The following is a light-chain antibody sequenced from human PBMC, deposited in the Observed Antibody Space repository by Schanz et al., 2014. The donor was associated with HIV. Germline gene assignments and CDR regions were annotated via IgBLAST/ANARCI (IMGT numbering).Light chain of an antibody. CDR3: CSFAGRHTLI. CDR1: SSNIGAGYD. J-gene: IGLJ2*01. V-gene: IGLV1-40*01. CDR2: GNS. Sequence: QSVLTQPPSVSGAPGQRVTMSCTGSSSNIGAGYDVHWYQQLPGTAPKLLIYGNSNRPSGVPDRFSGSKSGNTASLTISGLQAEDEADYHCCSFAGRHTLIFGGGTKVTVL.